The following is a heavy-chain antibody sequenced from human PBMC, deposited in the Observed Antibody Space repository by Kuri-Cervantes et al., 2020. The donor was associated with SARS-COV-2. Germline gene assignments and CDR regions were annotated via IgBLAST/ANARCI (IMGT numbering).Heavy chain of an antibody. CDR3: ARDAPLEIHVPHDAFDI. D-gene: IGHD1-1*01. CDR2: ISYDGSNK. CDR1: GFTFSSYA. J-gene: IGHJ3*02. V-gene: IGHV3-30-3*01. Sequence: GESLKISCAASGFTFSSYAMHWVRQAPGKGLEWVAVISYDGSNKYYADSVKGRFTISRDNSKNTLSLQMNSMRAEDTAVYYCARDAPLEIHVPHDAFDIWGQGTMVTVSS.